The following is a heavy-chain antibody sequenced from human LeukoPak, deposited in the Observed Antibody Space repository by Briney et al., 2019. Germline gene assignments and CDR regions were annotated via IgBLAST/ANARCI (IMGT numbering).Heavy chain of an antibody. Sequence: GGSLRLSCAVSGFSFSAYWMNWVRRAPGKGLEWVANINQDGSEKHYVDSVKGRFTISRDNAKNSLHLQINSLSAEDTAVYYCARDYGGSDFDYWGQGTLVTVSS. CDR2: INQDGSEK. CDR1: GFSFSAYW. CDR3: ARDYGGSDFDY. J-gene: IGHJ4*02. D-gene: IGHD3-16*01. V-gene: IGHV3-7*01.